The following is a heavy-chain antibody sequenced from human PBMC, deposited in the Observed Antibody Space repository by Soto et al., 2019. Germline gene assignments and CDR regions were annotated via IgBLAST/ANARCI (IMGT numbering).Heavy chain of an antibody. D-gene: IGHD6-13*01. CDR2: IIPIFGTA. Sequence: SVKVSCKASGCTFSSYAISWVRQAPGQGLEWMGGIIPIFGTANYAQKFQGRVTITRNNSISTAYMELSSLRSEDTSVYYCKTFGSSWWNDAFDIWGQGTMVTVSS. V-gene: IGHV1-69*05. CDR1: GCTFSSYA. CDR3: KTFGSSWWNDAFDI. J-gene: IGHJ3*02.